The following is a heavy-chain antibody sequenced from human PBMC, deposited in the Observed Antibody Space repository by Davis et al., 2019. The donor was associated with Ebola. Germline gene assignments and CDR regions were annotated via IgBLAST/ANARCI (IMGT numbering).Heavy chain of an antibody. D-gene: IGHD4/OR15-4a*01. CDR3: ARGGWRTMVSYDY. V-gene: IGHV4-59*08. J-gene: IGHJ4*02. Sequence: SETLSLTFTGPGGSISSYYWSWIRQPPGKGLEWIGEINHSGSTNYNPSLKSRVTISVDTSKNQFSLKLSSVTAADTAVYYCARGGWRTMVSYDYWGQGILVTVSS. CDR1: GGSISSYY. CDR2: INHSGST.